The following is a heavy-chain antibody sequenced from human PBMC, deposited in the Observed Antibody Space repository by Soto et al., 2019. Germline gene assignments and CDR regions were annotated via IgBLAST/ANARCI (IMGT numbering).Heavy chain of an antibody. CDR2: ISYDGSNK. V-gene: IGHV3-30*03. CDR3: ATADNIVGEDDY. J-gene: IGHJ4*02. Sequence: VAVISYDGSNKYYADSVKGRFTISRDNSKNTLYLQMNSLRAEDTAVYYCATADNIVGEDDYWGQGTLVTVSS. D-gene: IGHD2-15*01.